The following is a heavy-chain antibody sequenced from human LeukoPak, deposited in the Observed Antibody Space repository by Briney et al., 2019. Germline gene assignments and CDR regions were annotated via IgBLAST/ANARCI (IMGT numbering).Heavy chain of an antibody. CDR1: GFAFSDYY. D-gene: IGHD3-10*01. V-gene: IGHV3-11*01. Sequence: GGSLRLSCAASGFAFSDYYMSWIRQAPGKGLEWVSYISSSGSTIYYADSVKGRFTISRDNAKNSLYLQMNSLRAEDTAVYYCARDGYYGSGETYYYYGTDVWGQGTTVTVSS. CDR3: ARDGYYGSGETYYYYGTDV. CDR2: ISSSGSTI. J-gene: IGHJ6*02.